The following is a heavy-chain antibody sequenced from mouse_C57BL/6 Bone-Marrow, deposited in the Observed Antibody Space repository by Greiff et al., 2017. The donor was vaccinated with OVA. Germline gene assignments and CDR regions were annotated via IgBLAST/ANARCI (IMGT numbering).Heavy chain of an antibody. V-gene: IGHV14-4*01. CDR1: GFNIKDDY. CDR3: TTYYEDY. D-gene: IGHD2-4*01. CDR2: IDPENGDT. J-gene: IGHJ2*01. Sequence: VQLQQSGAELVRPGASVKLSCTASGFNIKDDYMHWVKQRPEQGLEWIGWIDPENGDTEYASKFQGKATITADTSSNTAYLQLSSLTSEDTAVYYCTTYYEDYWGQGTTLTVSS.